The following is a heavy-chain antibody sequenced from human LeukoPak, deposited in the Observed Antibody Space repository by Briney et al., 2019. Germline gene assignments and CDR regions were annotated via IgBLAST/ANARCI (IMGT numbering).Heavy chain of an antibody. V-gene: IGHV4-30-4*08. CDR1: GGSISSGDYY. D-gene: IGHD2-21*01. J-gene: IGHJ4*02. CDR2: IYYSRST. Sequence: TSQTLSLTCTVSGGSISSGDYYWSWIRQPPGKGLEWIGYIYYSRSTYYDPSLKSRVTISVDTSKNQFSLKLSSVTAADTAVYYCASTINCGGDCYLDYWGQGTLVTVSS. CDR3: ASTINCGGDCYLDY.